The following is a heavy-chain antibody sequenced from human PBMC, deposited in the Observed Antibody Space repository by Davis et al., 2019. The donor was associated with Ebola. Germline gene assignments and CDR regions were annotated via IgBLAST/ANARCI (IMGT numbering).Heavy chain of an antibody. V-gene: IGHV1-46*01. CDR3: ARDQVRYYDFWTWDYYGMDV. CDR1: GYTFTSYY. J-gene: IGHJ6*02. Sequence: ASVKVSCKASGYTFTSYYMHWVRQAPGQGLEWMGIINPSGGSTSYAQKLQGRVTMTTDTSTSTAYMELRSLRSDDTAVYYCARDQVRYYDFWTWDYYGMDVWGQGTTVTVSS. D-gene: IGHD3-3*01. CDR2: INPSGGST.